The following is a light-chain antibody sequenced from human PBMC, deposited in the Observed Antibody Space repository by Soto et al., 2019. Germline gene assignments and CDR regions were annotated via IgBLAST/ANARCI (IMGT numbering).Light chain of an antibody. CDR3: QQYGASPRT. J-gene: IGKJ1*01. CDR1: QSVSSNF. CDR2: GAS. V-gene: IGKV3-20*01. Sequence: ELVLTQSPGTLSLSPGARATLSCRASQSVSSNFLAWYQQEPAQAPRLLIYGASSRATGIPDRFSGSGSGTDFTLTISRLEPEDFAVYYCQQYGASPRTFGQGTKVAIK.